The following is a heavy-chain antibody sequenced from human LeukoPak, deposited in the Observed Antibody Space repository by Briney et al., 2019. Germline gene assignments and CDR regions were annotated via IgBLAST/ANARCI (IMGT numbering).Heavy chain of an antibody. CDR3: ARCILGGSCYYLDY. J-gene: IGHJ4*02. CDR1: GDSIIGYF. D-gene: IGHD2-15*01. V-gene: IGHV4-4*08. CDR2: IYDTEHS. Sequence: SETLSLTCTVSGDSIIGYFGSWIRLPPGRGLEWIGYIYDTEHSNYNPSLRRRVTISIDTSKNQFSLNLSSVTAADTAVYYCARCILGGSCYYLDYWGLGIQVSVSS.